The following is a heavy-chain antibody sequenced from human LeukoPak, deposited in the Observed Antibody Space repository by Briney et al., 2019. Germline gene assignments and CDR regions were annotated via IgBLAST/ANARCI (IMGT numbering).Heavy chain of an antibody. CDR3: AREDLYYYDSSGSEYFQH. CDR2: INPNSGGT. D-gene: IGHD3-22*01. Sequence: ASVKVSCKASEYTFTGYYMHWVRQAPGQGLEWMGWINPNSGGTNYAQKFQGRVTMTRDTSISTAYMELSRLRSDDTAVYYCAREDLYYYDSSGSEYFQHWGQGTLVTVSS. V-gene: IGHV1-2*02. J-gene: IGHJ1*01. CDR1: EYTFTGYY.